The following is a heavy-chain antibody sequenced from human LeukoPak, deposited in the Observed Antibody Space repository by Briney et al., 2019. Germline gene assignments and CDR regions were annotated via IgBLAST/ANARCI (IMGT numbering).Heavy chain of an antibody. Sequence: GGSLRLSCAASGFTFSSYAMSWVRQAPGKGLEWVSAISGSGGSTYYADSVKGRFTISRDNSKNTLYLQMNSLRAEDTAVYYCVYDSSGYPTPAFDYWGQGNLVTVSS. V-gene: IGHV3-23*01. CDR2: ISGSGGST. J-gene: IGHJ4*02. D-gene: IGHD3-22*01. CDR3: VYDSSGYPTPAFDY. CDR1: GFTFSSYA.